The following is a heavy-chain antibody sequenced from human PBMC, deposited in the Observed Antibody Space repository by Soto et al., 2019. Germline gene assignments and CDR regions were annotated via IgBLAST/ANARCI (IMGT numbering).Heavy chain of an antibody. CDR1: GGSVSNMYYY. D-gene: IGHD3-10*01. CDR2: IYYSGSA. V-gene: IGHV4-61*01. Sequence: QVQLQESGPGLVKPSETLSLTCTVSGGSVSNMYYYWSWIRQPPGKGLEWIGYIYYSGSANYNPSLKSRVTISVDTSKNQFSLKLSSVTAADTAVYYCARIVQKDGGLLSNYYYGLDVWGPGTPVTVSS. J-gene: IGHJ6*02. CDR3: ARIVQKDGGLLSNYYYGLDV.